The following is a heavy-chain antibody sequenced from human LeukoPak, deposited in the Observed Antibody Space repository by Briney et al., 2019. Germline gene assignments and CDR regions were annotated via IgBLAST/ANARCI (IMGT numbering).Heavy chain of an antibody. V-gene: IGHV4-4*07. Sequence: SETLSLTCTVSGGSMTNYYWSWIRQPAGKGLEWIGRMYFSGRTNYNPSLKSRVTMSVDTSKNQFSLKVSSVTAADTAVYYCARVGSDGSYFDYWGQGTLVTVSS. CDR3: ARVGSDGSYFDY. CDR1: GGSMTNYY. CDR2: MYFSGRT. J-gene: IGHJ4*02. D-gene: IGHD1-26*01.